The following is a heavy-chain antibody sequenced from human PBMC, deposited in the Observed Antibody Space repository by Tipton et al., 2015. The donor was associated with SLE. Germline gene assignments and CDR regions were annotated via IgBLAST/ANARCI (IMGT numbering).Heavy chain of an antibody. CDR3: ARGVSGYFHYCYMDV. D-gene: IGHD3-16*01. CDR1: GYSISSGYY. V-gene: IGHV4-38-2*01. J-gene: IGHJ2*01. Sequence: TLSLTCAVSGYSISSGYYWGWIRQPPGKGLEWIGEINHGGSTNYNPSLKSRVAISLDTPKNQFSLRLTSVTAADTAVYYCARGVSGYFHYCYMDVWGRGTLVTVSS. CDR2: INHGGST.